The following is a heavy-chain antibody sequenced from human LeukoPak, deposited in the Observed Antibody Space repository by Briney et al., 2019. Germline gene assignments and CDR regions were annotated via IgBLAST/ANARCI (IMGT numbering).Heavy chain of an antibody. D-gene: IGHD6-13*01. CDR2: IYPGDSDT. Sequence: GESLKISCKGSGYSFTSYWLGWVRQMPGKGLEWMGIIYPGDSDTRYSPSFQGQVTISADKSISTAYLQWSSLKASDTAMYYCARRGGSSWPDDYYYYYGMDVWGQGTTVTVSS. CDR3: ARRGGSSWPDDYYYYYGMDV. V-gene: IGHV5-51*01. CDR1: GYSFTSYW. J-gene: IGHJ6*02.